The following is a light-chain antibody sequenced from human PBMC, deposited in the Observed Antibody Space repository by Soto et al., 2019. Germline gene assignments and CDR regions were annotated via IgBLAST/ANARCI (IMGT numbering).Light chain of an antibody. J-gene: IGLJ2*01. CDR3: SSYTSSGTLV. V-gene: IGLV2-14*01. CDR2: DVS. Sequence: QSVLTQPASVSGSPGQSITISCTGTSGDVGGYNYVAWYQQHPGKAPKPMIYDVSNRPSGVSNRFSGSKSGNTASLTISGLQAEDEADYYCSSYTSSGTLVFGGGTKLTVL. CDR1: SGDVGGYNY.